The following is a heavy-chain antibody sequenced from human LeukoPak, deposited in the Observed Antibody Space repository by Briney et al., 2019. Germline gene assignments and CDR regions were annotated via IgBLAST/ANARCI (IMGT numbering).Heavy chain of an antibody. Sequence: SETLSLTCTVSGGSISSGGYYSSWIRQHPGKGLEWIGYIYYSGSTYYNPSLKSRVTISVDTSKNQFSLKLSSVTAADTAVYYCARDTEYGSGNWFDPWGQGTLVTVSS. CDR1: GGSISSGGYY. J-gene: IGHJ5*02. V-gene: IGHV4-31*03. CDR2: IYYSGST. CDR3: ARDTEYGSGNWFDP. D-gene: IGHD3-10*01.